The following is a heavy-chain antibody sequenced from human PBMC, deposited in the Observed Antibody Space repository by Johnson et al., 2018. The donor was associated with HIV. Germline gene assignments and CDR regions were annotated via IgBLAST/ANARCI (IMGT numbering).Heavy chain of an antibody. Sequence: QEQLVESGGGVVQPGKSLRLSCAASGFTFSSYGMHWVRQAAGKGLEWVALIWYDGSNKYYADSVKGRFTISRDNSKNTLYLQMNSLRGEDTAVYYCAKDSMGFNWNQFEAFDMWGQGTMVTVSS. J-gene: IGHJ3*02. CDR2: IWYDGSNK. V-gene: IGHV3-33*06. CDR1: GFTFSSYG. CDR3: AKDSMGFNWNQFEAFDM. D-gene: IGHD1-20*01.